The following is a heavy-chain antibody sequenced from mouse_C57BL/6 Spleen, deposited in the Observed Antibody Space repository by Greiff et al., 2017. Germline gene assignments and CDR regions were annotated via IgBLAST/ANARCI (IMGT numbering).Heavy chain of an antibody. CDR3: AREYSNFYAMDY. D-gene: IGHD2-5*01. CDR2: IDPSDSYT. CDR1: GYTFTSYW. Sequence: QVHVKQPGAELVMPGASVKLSCKASGYTFTSYWMHWVKQRPGQGLEWIGEIDPSDSYTNYNQKFKGKSTLTVDKSSSTAYMQLSSLTSEDSAVYYCAREYSNFYAMDYWGQGTSVTVSS. V-gene: IGHV1-69*01. J-gene: IGHJ4*01.